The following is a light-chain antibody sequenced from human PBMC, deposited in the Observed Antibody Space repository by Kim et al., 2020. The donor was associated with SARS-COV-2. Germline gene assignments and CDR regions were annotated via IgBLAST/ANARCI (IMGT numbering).Light chain of an antibody. CDR2: DAS. J-gene: IGKJ4*01. CDR3: QQRSNWPRLT. CDR1: QSVSNY. V-gene: IGKV3-11*01. Sequence: EIVLTQSPATLSLSPGERATLSCRASQSVSNYLNWYQQKPGQAPRLLIYDASNRATGIPARFSGSGSGTDFTFTISSLEPEDFAVYYCQQRSNWPRLTFGGGTKVDIK.